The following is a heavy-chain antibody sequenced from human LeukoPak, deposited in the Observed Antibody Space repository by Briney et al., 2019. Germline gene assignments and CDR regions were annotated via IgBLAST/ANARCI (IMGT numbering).Heavy chain of an antibody. CDR3: AREGSNWFDP. CDR2: TYYRSKWYN. J-gene: IGHJ5*02. V-gene: IGHV6-1*01. CDR1: GDSVSSESAA. Sequence: SQTLSLTCAISGDSVSSESAAWNWIRQSPSRGLEWLGRTYYRSKWYNHYAVSVKSRITISPDTSKNQFSLQLTSVSPEDTAVYFCAREGSNWFDPWGQGTLVTVPS.